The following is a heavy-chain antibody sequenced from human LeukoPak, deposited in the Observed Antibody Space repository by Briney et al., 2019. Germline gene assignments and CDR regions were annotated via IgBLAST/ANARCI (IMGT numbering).Heavy chain of an antibody. D-gene: IGHD6-19*01. CDR2: ISWDGGST. J-gene: IGHJ3*02. CDR1: GFTFDDYG. V-gene: IGHV3-43*01. Sequence: PGGPLRLSCAASGFTFDDYGMSWVRQAPGKGLEWVSFISWDGGSTYYADSVKGRFTISRDNSKNSLYLQMNSLRTEDTALYYCAKDMHLGQWLVVGAFDIWGQGTMVTVSS. CDR3: AKDMHLGQWLVVGAFDI.